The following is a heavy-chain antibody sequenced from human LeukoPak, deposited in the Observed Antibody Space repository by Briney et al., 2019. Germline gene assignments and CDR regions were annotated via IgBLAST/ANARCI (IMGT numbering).Heavy chain of an antibody. Sequence: ASVKVSCKASGYTFTSYGISWVRQAPGQGLEWMGWISAYNGNTNYAQKLQGRVTMTTDTSTSTAYMELRSLRSDDTAVYYCARDEGSGSYSDAFDIWGQGTMVTVSS. D-gene: IGHD1-26*01. V-gene: IGHV1-18*01. CDR3: ARDEGSGSYSDAFDI. CDR1: GYTFTSYG. CDR2: ISAYNGNT. J-gene: IGHJ3*02.